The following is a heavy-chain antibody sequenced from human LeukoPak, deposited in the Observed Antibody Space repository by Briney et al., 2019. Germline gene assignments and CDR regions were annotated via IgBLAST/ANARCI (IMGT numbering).Heavy chain of an antibody. Sequence: GASVKVSCKVSGYTLTELSMHWVRQAPGKGLEWMGGFDPEDGETIYAQKFQGRVTMTEDTSTDTAYMELSSLRSEDTAVYYCATPPYCSGGSCYSDPYYFDYWGQGTLVTVSS. D-gene: IGHD2-15*01. CDR1: GYTLTELS. CDR2: FDPEDGET. CDR3: ATPPYCSGGSCYSDPYYFDY. V-gene: IGHV1-24*01. J-gene: IGHJ4*02.